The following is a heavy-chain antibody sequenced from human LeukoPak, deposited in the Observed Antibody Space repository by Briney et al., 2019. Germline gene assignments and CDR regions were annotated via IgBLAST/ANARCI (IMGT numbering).Heavy chain of an antibody. D-gene: IGHD6-13*01. J-gene: IGHJ4*02. Sequence: SVKVSCKASGGTFISYAISWVRQAPGQGLEWMGGIIPIFGTANYAQKFQGRVTITADESTSTAYMELSSLRSEDTAVYYCARGGIAAAGSFDYWGQGTLVTVSS. CDR1: GGTFISYA. V-gene: IGHV1-69*13. CDR2: IIPIFGTA. CDR3: ARGGIAAAGSFDY.